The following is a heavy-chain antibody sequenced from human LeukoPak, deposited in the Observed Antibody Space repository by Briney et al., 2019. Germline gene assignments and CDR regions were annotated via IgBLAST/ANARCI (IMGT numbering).Heavy chain of an antibody. D-gene: IGHD2-8*02. CDR1: GESFSAYF. V-gene: IGHV4-34*01. CDR3: ARGSSFDGYCSAGACDAGYYDS. J-gene: IGHJ4*02. CDR2: INHRARS. Sequence: PSETLSLTCAVYGESFSAYFCNWIRQAPGKPLEYIGEINHRARSTSNPSLKTPLTLSVDPSKNHPSLKLTSVTPPDTAVYFCARGSSFDGYCSAGACDAGYYDSWGQGTAVSVSS.